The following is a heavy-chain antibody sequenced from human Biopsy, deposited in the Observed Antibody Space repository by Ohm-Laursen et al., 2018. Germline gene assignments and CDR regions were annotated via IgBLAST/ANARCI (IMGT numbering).Heavy chain of an antibody. CDR1: GGTVSRYA. J-gene: IGHJ4*02. Sequence: VASVKVSCKASGGTVSRYAISWVRQAPGQGLEWMGGIIPVFGLATYAQRLQGRVSITADTSTNTAYMELSSLRSDDTAVYFCARGLPTEYGDYFSLDYWGQGTLVSVSS. CDR2: IIPVFGLA. CDR3: ARGLPTEYGDYFSLDY. D-gene: IGHD4-17*01. V-gene: IGHV1-69*10.